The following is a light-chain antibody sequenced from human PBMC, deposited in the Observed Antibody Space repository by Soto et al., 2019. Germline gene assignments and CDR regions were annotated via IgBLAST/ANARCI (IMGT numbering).Light chain of an antibody. V-gene: IGKV3-20*01. CDR1: QSVSSSY. J-gene: IGKJ5*01. CDR2: DAS. CDR3: QQYGSSPIT. Sequence: EIVLTQSPGTLSLSPGERATLSCRASQSVSSSYLAWYQQKPGQAPRLLIYDASSRATGIPDRFSGGGSGTDFTLTISRLEPEDFAVYFCQQYGSSPITLGQGTRLEIK.